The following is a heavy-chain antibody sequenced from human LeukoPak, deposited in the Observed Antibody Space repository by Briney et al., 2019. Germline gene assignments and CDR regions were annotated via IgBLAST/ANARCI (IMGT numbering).Heavy chain of an antibody. CDR3: ARAMPHDNWFDP. CDR2: INGDASNT. V-gene: IGHV3-74*03. D-gene: IGHD2-2*01. Sequence: GGSLRLSCAASGFTFSSYAMSWVRQVAGKGLVWVARINGDASNTTYADSVKGRFTISRDNAKNTLYLQMNSLRVDDTAVYYCARAMPHDNWFDPWGQGSLATVS. J-gene: IGHJ5*02. CDR1: GFTFSSYA.